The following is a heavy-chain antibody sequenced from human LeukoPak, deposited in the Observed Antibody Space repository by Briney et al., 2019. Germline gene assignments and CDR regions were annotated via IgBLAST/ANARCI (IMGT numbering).Heavy chain of an antibody. CDR3: ARGTTYYPGVDY. Sequence: EGSLRLSCAASGFTFSSYWMNWVRLAPGKGLEWVANIKPDGSEKSYVDSVRGRFTTSRDNTKNSLYLQMNSLRAEDTAVYYCARGTTYYPGVDYWGQGTLVIVST. CDR2: IKPDGSEK. D-gene: IGHD3-16*01. J-gene: IGHJ4*02. V-gene: IGHV3-7*01. CDR1: GFTFSSYW.